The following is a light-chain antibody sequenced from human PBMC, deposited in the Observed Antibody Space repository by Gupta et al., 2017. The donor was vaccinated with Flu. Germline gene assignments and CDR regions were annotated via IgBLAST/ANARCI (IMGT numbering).Light chain of an antibody. CDR2: EVI. CDR3: SSYTSSNSLE. Sequence: TSSDVGGYNYVSWYQHHPGKAPKLMIYEVINRPSGVSNRFSGSKSGNTASLTISGLQAEDEADYYGSSYTSSNSLEFGGGTKLTVL. J-gene: IGLJ3*02. V-gene: IGLV2-14*01. CDR1: SSDVGGYNY.